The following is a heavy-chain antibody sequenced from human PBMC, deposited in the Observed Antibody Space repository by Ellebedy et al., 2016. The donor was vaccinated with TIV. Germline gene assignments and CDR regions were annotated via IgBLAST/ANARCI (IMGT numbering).Heavy chain of an antibody. V-gene: IGHV4-39*01. J-gene: IGHJ4*02. D-gene: IGHD6-19*01. CDR2: IYYDGSA. CDR1: GASITSSDYY. Sequence: SETLSLXXTVSGASITSSDYYWGWIRQPPGKGLEWIGSIYYDGSAYYNPSLKSRVTMSVDTSKNQFSLIVTSVTAADTSVYYCARPDRDSRDWYVYWGQGTLVTVSS. CDR3: ARPDRDSRDWYVY.